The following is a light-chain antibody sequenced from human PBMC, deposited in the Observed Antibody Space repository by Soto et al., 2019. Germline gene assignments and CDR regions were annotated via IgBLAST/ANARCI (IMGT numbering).Light chain of an antibody. CDR1: QSISSY. Sequence: DIQMTQSPSSLSASVGDRVTITCRASQSISSYMHWYQHKLGKATNLLIYAATTLQSGVPSRFSGSGSGTDFTLTISSLQPEDFAIYYCQQSYSKPRTFGQGTKVDIK. J-gene: IGKJ1*01. CDR2: AAT. CDR3: QQSYSKPRT. V-gene: IGKV1-39*01.